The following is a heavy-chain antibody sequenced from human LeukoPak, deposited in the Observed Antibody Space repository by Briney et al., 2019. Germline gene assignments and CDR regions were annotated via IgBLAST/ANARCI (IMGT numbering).Heavy chain of an antibody. D-gene: IGHD2-2*02. V-gene: IGHV3-21*01. CDR2: ISGGSIYI. CDR1: GFTFSNYN. J-gene: IGHJ6*02. Sequence: PGGSLRLSCAASGFTFSNYNMNWVRQAPGTGLEWVSSISGGSIYIYYADSVKGRFTISRDNAKNSLYLQMNSLRAEDTAVYYCARDIVVVPAAIRDYYYYGMDVWGQGTTVTVSS. CDR3: ARDIVVVPAAIRDYYYYGMDV.